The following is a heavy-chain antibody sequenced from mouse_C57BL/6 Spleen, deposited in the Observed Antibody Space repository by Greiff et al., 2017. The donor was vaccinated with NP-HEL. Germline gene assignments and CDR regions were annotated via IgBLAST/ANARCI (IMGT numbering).Heavy chain of an antibody. V-gene: IGHV1-15*01. CDR3: TNLMPYYFDY. Sequence: QVQLQQSGAELVRPGASVTLSCKASGYTFTDYEMHWVKQTPVHGLEWIGAIDPETGGTAYNQKFKGKAILTADKASSTAYMELRSLTSEDSAVYYCTNLMPYYFDYWGQGTTLTVSS. CDR1: GYTFTDYE. J-gene: IGHJ2*01. CDR2: IDPETGGT.